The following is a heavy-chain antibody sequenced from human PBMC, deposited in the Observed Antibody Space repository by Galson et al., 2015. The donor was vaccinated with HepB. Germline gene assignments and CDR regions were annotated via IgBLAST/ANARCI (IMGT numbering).Heavy chain of an antibody. CDR3: ARASGSYANWYFDL. CDR1: GGTFSSYT. D-gene: IGHD1-26*01. V-gene: IGHV1-69*02. CDR2: IIPILGIA. J-gene: IGHJ2*01. Sequence: SVKVSCKASGGTFSSYTISWVRQAPGQGLEWMGRIIPILGIANYAQKLQGRDTMTTDTSTSTAYMELRSLRSDDTAVYYCARASGSYANWYFDLWGRGTLVTVSS.